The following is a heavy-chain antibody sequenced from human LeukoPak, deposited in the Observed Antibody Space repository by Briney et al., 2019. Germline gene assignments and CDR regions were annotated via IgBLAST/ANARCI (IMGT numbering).Heavy chain of an antibody. D-gene: IGHD6-19*01. V-gene: IGHV1-2*02. J-gene: IGHJ4*02. CDR1: GYTFTGYY. CDR2: INPNSGGT. Sequence: GASVKVSCKASGYTFTGYYMHWVRQAPGQGLEWMGWINPNSGGTNYAQKFQGRVTMTRDTSISTAYMELSRLRSDDTAVYYCARGYGGCSSGWYYDYWGQGTLVTVSS. CDR3: ARGYGGCSSGWYYDY.